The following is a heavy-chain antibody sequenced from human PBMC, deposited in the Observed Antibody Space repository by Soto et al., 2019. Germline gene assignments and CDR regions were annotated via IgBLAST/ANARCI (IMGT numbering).Heavy chain of an antibody. V-gene: IGHV1-18*01. D-gene: IGHD5-18*01. J-gene: IGHJ4*02. CDR1: GYTFTSYG. CDR3: ASDGLGYSYGRFDY. CDR2: ISAYNGKT. Sequence: QVQLVQSGAEVKKPGASVKVSCKASGYTFTSYGISWVRRAPAQGLEWMGWISAYNGKTNYAQKLQGRVTMTTDTSTSTAYMELRSPRSDDTVVYYCASDGLGYSYGRFDYWGQGTLVTVSS.